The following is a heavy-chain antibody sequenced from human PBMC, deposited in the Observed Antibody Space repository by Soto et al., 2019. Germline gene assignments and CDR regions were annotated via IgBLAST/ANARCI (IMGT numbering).Heavy chain of an antibody. CDR1: GFTFNRYW. V-gene: IGHV3-7*04. Sequence: EVQLVESGGGLVQPGGSLRLSCAASGFTFNRYWMKWVRQAPGRGLEWMGNINQDGSEKHYVDSVKGQLTISRDNAKDSVYLQMNSLKAEDTAMYYCARGGYDYSNPFDYWGQGTLVTVSS. CDR2: INQDGSEK. CDR3: ARGGYDYSNPFDY. D-gene: IGHD4-4*01. J-gene: IGHJ4*02.